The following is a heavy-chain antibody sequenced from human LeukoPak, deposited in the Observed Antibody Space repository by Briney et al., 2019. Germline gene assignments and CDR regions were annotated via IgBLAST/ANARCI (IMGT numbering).Heavy chain of an antibody. V-gene: IGHV4-61*08. CDR1: GGSISSGGYS. J-gene: IGHJ4*02. CDR3: ARRYYYDTSGYHFDY. CDR2: IHYSGST. Sequence: SETLPLTCAVSGGSISSGGYSWSWIRQPPGKGLEWIGYIHYSGSTNYSPSLKSRVTISVDTSKNQFSLKLSSVTAADTAVYYCARRYYYDTSGYHFDYWGQGTLVTVSS. D-gene: IGHD3-22*01.